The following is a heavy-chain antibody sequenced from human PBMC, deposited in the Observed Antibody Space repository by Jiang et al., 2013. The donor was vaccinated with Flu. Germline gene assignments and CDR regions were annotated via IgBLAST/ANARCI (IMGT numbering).Heavy chain of an antibody. Sequence: QLLESGGGLVQPGGSLRLSCAASGFTFSSYWMSWVRQAPGKGLEWVANIKQDGSEKNYLDSVKGRFTISRDNAKNSLYLQLNSLRAEDTAVYYCARARGGWERRFYYYYGMDVWGLGTTVTVSS. CDR2: IKQDGSEK. CDR1: GFTFSSYW. V-gene: IGHV3-7*01. J-gene: IGHJ6*02. D-gene: IGHD1-26*01. CDR3: ARARGGWERRFYYYYGMDV.